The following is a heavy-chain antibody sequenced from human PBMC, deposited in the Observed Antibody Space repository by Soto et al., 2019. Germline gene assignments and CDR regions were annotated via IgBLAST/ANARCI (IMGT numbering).Heavy chain of an antibody. CDR3: ARPLDYYFYAMDA. J-gene: IGHJ6*02. CDR2: ISAYNGNT. V-gene: IGHV1-18*01. Sequence: QVQLVQSGAEVKKPGASVKVSCKASGYRSSSFGIIWVRQAPGQGLEWMGWISAYNGNTNYAQKFQGRVTMSTDTSTSSAYMELRSLRSDDTAVYYCARPLDYYFYAMDAWGQGTTVTVSS. CDR1: GYRSSSFG.